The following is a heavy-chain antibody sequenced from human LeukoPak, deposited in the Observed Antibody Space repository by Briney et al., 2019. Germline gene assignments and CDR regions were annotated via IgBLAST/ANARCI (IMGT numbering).Heavy chain of an antibody. D-gene: IGHD1-26*01. Sequence: SETLSLTCTVSGGSISSYYWSWIRQPPGKGLEWIGYIYYSGSTNYNPSLKSRVTISVDTSKNQFSLKLSSVTAADTAVYYCARVSGSYFEFDYRGQGTLVTVSS. CDR1: GGSISSYY. V-gene: IGHV4-59*01. CDR2: IYYSGST. CDR3: ARVSGSYFEFDY. J-gene: IGHJ4*02.